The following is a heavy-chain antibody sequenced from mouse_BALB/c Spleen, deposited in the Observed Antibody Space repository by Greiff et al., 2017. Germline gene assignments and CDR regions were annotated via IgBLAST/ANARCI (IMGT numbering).Heavy chain of an antibody. CDR1: GDSITSGY. J-gene: IGHJ1*01. Sequence: VQLKESGPSLVKPSQTLSLTCSVTGDSITSGYWNWIRKFPGNKLEYMGYISYSGSTYYNPSLKSRISITRDTSKNQYYLQLNSVTTEDTATYYCAREKDFNSYWYFDVWGAGTTVTVSS. CDR2: ISYSGST. V-gene: IGHV3-8*02. CDR3: AREKDFNSYWYFDV.